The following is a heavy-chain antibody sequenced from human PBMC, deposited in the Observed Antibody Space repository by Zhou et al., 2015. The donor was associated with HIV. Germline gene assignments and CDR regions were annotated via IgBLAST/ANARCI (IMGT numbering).Heavy chain of an antibody. CDR3: AKESSTYDFWSGYTSYGMDV. V-gene: IGHV3-9*01. Sequence: EVQVEESGGGLVEPGRSLRLSCAASGFTFRDYAMHWVRQPPGKALEWVAGVSWNSGRMGYADSVKGRFTISRDNSKNTLYLQMNSLRPEDTAIYYCAKESSTYDFWSGYTSYGMDVWGQGTTVTVSS. J-gene: IGHJ6*02. CDR2: VSWNSGRM. D-gene: IGHD3-3*01. CDR1: GFTFRDYA.